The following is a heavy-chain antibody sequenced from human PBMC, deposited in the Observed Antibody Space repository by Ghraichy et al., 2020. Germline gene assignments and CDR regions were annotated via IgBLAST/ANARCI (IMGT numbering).Heavy chain of an antibody. V-gene: IGHV5-51*01. Sequence: GESLNISCKGSGYSFTSYWIGWVRQMPGKGLEWMGIIYPGDSDTRYSPSFQGQVTISADKSISTAYLQWSSLKASDTAMYYCARHYCSGGSCYHPEYYYYYGMDVWGQGTTVTVSS. D-gene: IGHD2-15*01. CDR2: IYPGDSDT. CDR1: GYSFTSYW. CDR3: ARHYCSGGSCYHPEYYYYYGMDV. J-gene: IGHJ6*02.